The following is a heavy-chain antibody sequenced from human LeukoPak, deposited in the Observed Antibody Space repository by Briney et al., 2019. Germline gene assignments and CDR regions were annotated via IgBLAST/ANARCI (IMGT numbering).Heavy chain of an antibody. CDR1: GFTVSSNY. D-gene: IGHD1-26*01. CDR2: IYSGGST. V-gene: IGHV3-53*01. CDR3: ARGGSYHRAFDI. J-gene: IGHJ3*02. Sequence: GSLRLPCAASGFTVSSNYMSWVRQAPGQGLEWGSIIYSGGSTFYADSVKGRCTISRDNSKTTLYLQMNGLSAEVTAVYYCARGGSYHRAFDIWGQGTMVTVSS.